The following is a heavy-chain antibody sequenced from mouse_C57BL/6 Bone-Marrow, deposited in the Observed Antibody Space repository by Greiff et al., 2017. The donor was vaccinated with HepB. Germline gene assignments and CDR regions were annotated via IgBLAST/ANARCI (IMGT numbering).Heavy chain of an antibody. D-gene: IGHD1-1*01. CDR1: GFSLTSYG. CDR3: AKHDYYGSSRFAY. CDR2: IWGGGST. V-gene: IGHV2-9*01. Sequence: VKLVESGPGLVAPSQCLSITCTVSGFSLTSYGVDWVRQPPGKGLEWLGAIWGGGSTNYNSALMSRLSISKDNSKSQVFLKMNSLQTDDTAMYYCAKHDYYGSSRFAYWGQGTLVTVSA. J-gene: IGHJ3*01.